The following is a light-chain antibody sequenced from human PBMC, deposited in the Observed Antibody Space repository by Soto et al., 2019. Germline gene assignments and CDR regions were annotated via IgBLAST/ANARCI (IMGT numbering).Light chain of an antibody. CDR1: SSDVGGYNY. V-gene: IGLV2-11*01. CDR3: CSYAGSYTWV. Sequence: QSALTQPRSVSGSPGQSVTISCSGASSDVGGYNYVSWYQHDPGTAPKLIIYDVNERPSGVPDRFSGSKSGNTASLTISGLRVEDEADYYCCSYAGSYTWVFGGGTKLTVL. CDR2: DVN. J-gene: IGLJ3*02.